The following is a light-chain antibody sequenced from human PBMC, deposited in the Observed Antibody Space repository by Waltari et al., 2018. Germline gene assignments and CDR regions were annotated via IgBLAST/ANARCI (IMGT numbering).Light chain of an antibody. Sequence: DIQMTQSPSSLSASVGDRVTITCRASQGINNYLAWYQQKPGKVPKLLICDASILQSGVSSRFSGSGSGTDFTLTITSLQPEDVATYYCQKYNSIPWTFGPGTKVDLK. CDR3: QKYNSIPWT. CDR2: DAS. CDR1: QGINNY. J-gene: IGKJ1*01. V-gene: IGKV1-27*01.